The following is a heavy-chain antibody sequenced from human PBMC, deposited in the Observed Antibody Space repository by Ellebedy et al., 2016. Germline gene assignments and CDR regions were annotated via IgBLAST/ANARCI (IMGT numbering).Heavy chain of an antibody. J-gene: IGHJ5*02. V-gene: IGHV4-30-4*08. Sequence: SWVRQPPGKGLEWIGYIYYSGSTYYNPSLKSRVTISVDTSKNQFSLKLSSVTAADTAVYYCARDNGYYYDSRGWFDPWGQGTLVTVSS. CDR2: IYYSGST. D-gene: IGHD3-22*01. CDR3: ARDNGYYYDSRGWFDP.